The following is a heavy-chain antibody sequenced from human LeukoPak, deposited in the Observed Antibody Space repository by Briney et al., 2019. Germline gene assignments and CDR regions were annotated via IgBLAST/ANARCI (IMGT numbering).Heavy chain of an antibody. CDR1: GFTFSSYS. Sequence: PGGSLRLSCAASGFTFSSYSMNWVRQAPGKGLEWVSSISSSSSYIYYADSVKGRFTISRDNAKNSLYLQMNSLRAEDTAVYYCARSPYYYGSGSYYRCYYGMDVWGKGTTVTVSS. V-gene: IGHV3-21*01. D-gene: IGHD3-10*01. CDR2: ISSSSSYI. CDR3: ARSPYYYGSGSYYRCYYGMDV. J-gene: IGHJ6*04.